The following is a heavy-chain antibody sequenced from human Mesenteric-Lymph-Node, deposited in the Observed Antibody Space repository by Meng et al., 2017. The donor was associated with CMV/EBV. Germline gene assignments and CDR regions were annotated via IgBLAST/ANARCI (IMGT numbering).Heavy chain of an antibody. D-gene: IGHD1-1*01. CDR2: IYHSGSI. V-gene: IGHV4-59*01. J-gene: IGHJ3*02. CDR3: ARVLSHLTAGTTVSRAFDI. CDR1: GGSISSSY. Sequence: SETLSLTCTVSGGSISSSYWSWIRQPPGKGLEWIAYIYHSGSINYNPSLKSRVTISLDTSKNQLSLKLNSVTAADTAVYYCARVLSHLTAGTTVSRAFDIWGQGTMVTVSS.